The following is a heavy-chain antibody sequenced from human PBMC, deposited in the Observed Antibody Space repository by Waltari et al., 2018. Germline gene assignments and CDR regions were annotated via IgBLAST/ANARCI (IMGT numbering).Heavy chain of an antibody. V-gene: IGHV3-43*01. CDR3: AKDGGRRQQQLIY. J-gene: IGHJ4*02. CDR2: ISWDGGST. Sequence: EVQLVESGGVVVQHGGSLRLSCAASGFTFDDYTMHCVRQAPGKGLEWVSLISWDGGSTYYADSVKGRFTISRDNSKNSLYLQMNSLRTEDTALYYCAKDGGRRQQQLIYWGQGTLVTVSS. D-gene: IGHD6-13*01. CDR1: GFTFDDYT.